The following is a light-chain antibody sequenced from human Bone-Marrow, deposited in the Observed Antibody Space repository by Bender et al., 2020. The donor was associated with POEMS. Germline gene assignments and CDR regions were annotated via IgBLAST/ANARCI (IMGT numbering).Light chain of an antibody. CDR1: SSDVGSYNL. CDR2: DVS. Sequence: QSALTQPASVSGSPGQSITISCTGTSSDVGSYNLVSWYQQHPGKAPKLMIYDVSNRPSGISNRFSGSKSGNTASLTISGLQAEDESHYFCISYRGSSSTTYVFGTGTEVSVL. V-gene: IGLV2-14*02. CDR3: ISYRGSSSTTYV. J-gene: IGLJ1*01.